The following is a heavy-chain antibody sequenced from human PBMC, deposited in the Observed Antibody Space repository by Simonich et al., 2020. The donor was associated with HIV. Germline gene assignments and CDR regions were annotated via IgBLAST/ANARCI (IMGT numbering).Heavy chain of an antibody. V-gene: IGHV4-38-2*01. Sequence: QVQLQESGPGLVKPSETLSLTCAVSGSSFSMGYCWGWIRQPPGKGLGWIGSIYLSGSTYYNPSLKSRVTISVDTSKNQFSLKMSSLTAADTAVYYCYGDYGEYYFDHWSQGTLVTVSS. CDR2: IYLSGST. CDR3: YGDYGEYYFDH. CDR1: GSSFSMGYC. D-gene: IGHD4-17*01. J-gene: IGHJ4*02.